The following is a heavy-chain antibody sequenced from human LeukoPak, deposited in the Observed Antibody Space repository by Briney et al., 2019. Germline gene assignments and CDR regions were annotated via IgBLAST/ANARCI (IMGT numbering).Heavy chain of an antibody. CDR1: GFTFSSYG. J-gene: IGHJ3*02. CDR2: IWYDGSNK. V-gene: IGHV3-33*01. D-gene: IGHD7-27*01. CDR3: ATLTGDGAFDI. Sequence: GRSLRLSCAASGFTFSSYGMHWVRQAPGKGLEWVAVIWYDGSNKYYADSVKGRFTISRDNSKNTLYLQMNSLRAEDTAVYYCATLTGDGAFDIWGQGTMVTVSS.